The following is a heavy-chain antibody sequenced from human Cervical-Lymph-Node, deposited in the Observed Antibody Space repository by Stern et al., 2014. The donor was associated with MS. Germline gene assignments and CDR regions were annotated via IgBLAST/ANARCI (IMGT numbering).Heavy chain of an antibody. Sequence: VQLVQSGAEVRKPGASVRVSCKTSGYNFISYDINWVRQATGQGLEWMGWMNPDSGDTGYAQKFQGRLTITGDTSINTAYMELTSLSSEDSAVYYCTKAWDSWGQGTLVTVSS. J-gene: IGHJ5*01. CDR2: MNPDSGDT. V-gene: IGHV1-8*01. CDR1: GYNFISYD. CDR3: TKAWDS.